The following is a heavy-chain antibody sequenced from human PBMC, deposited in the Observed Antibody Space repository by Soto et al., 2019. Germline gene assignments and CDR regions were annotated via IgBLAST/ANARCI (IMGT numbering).Heavy chain of an antibody. J-gene: IGHJ6*02. CDR2: INPNSGGT. Sequence: ASVKVSCKASGYTFTGYYMHWVRQAPGQGLERMGWINPNSGGTNYAQKFQGWVTMTRDTSISTFYMELSRLRSDDTAVYYCAREYDYVWGSYRHYGMDVWGQGTTVTVSS. D-gene: IGHD3-16*02. CDR1: GYTFTGYY. V-gene: IGHV1-2*04. CDR3: AREYDYVWGSYRHYGMDV.